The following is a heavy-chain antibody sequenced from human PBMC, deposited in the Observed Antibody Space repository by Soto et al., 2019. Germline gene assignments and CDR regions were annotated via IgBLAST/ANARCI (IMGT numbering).Heavy chain of an antibody. D-gene: IGHD2-2*01. Sequence: SVKVSCKASGGTFSSYAISWVRQAPGQGLEWMGGIIPIFGTANYAQRFQGRVTITADESTSTAYMELSSLRSEDTAVYYCAGPYIVVVPAAPPQPDYYYYYGMDVWGQGTTVTVSS. CDR1: GGTFSSYA. CDR3: AGPYIVVVPAAPPQPDYYYYYGMDV. J-gene: IGHJ6*02. V-gene: IGHV1-69*13. CDR2: IIPIFGTA.